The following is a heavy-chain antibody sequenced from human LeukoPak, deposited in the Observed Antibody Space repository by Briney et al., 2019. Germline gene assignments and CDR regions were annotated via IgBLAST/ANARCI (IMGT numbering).Heavy chain of an antibody. J-gene: IGHJ4*02. Sequence: GGSLRLSCAASGFTFSSYAMHWVRQAPGKGLEWVAVISYDGSNKYYADSVKGRFTISRDNSKNTLYLQMNSLRAEDTAVYYCASSGSYYAAGGTYYFDYWGQGTLVTVSS. CDR3: ASSGSYYAAGGTYYFDY. V-gene: IGHV3-30*04. D-gene: IGHD1-26*01. CDR1: GFTFSSYA. CDR2: ISYDGSNK.